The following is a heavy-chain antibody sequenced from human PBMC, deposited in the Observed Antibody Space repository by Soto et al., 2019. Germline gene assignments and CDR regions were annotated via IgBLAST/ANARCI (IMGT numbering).Heavy chain of an antibody. CDR3: ARLGVYVSVGYYYLWAF. Sequence: PSENLSLTCSVSDGSMNSDSYYWGWIRQPPGKGLEWIGVINYSGTTFHNVSLKSRVTMSVESSRNQLSLKLTSVTAADTAAYYCARLGVYVSVGYYYLWAFRGRGSLVTVSS. CDR2: INYSGTT. D-gene: IGHD3-22*01. CDR1: DGSMNSDSYY. J-gene: IGHJ1*01. V-gene: IGHV4-39*01.